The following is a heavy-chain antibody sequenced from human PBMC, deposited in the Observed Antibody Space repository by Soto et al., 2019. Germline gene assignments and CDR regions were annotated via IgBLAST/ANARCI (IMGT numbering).Heavy chain of an antibody. CDR2: IYSGGST. J-gene: IGHJ6*04. CDR3: ARDVGV. Sequence: VQLVESGGGLVQRGGSLRLSCAASGITVYNNYMSWVRQAPGKGLEWVSVIYSGGSTSYADSVKVRFTISRDGSKNTVYLQMNSLIAEDTAVYYCARDVGVWGRGTTVTVSS. V-gene: IGHV3-66*01. CDR1: GITVYNNY.